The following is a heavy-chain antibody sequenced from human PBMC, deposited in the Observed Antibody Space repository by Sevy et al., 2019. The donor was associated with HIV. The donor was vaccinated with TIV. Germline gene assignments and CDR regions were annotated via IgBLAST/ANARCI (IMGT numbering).Heavy chain of an antibody. D-gene: IGHD2-2*01. V-gene: IGHV3-9*01. J-gene: IGHJ6*02. Sequence: SLKISCAASGFTFDDYAMHWVRQAPGKGLEWVSGISWNSGSIGYADSVKGRFTISRDNTKNSLYLQMNSLRAEDTALYYCAKDMPSRYCISTSCYGISYGMDVWGQGTTVTVSS. CDR3: AKDMPSRYCISTSCYGISYGMDV. CDR1: GFTFDDYA. CDR2: ISWNSGSI.